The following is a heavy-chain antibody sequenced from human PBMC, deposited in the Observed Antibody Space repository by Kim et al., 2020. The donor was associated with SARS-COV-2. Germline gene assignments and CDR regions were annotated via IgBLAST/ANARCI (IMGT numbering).Heavy chain of an antibody. CDR2: FNTVNGNT. J-gene: IGHJ4*02. D-gene: IGHD2-2*01. CDR1: GYTFTSHS. V-gene: IGHV1-3*04. Sequence: ASVKVSCKASGYTFTSHSMHWVRQAPGQRLEWMGWFNTVNGNTRYSQKFQGRVAITSDTSASTAYMELSSLRSEDTAVYYCARDGPSTSGGRCYFDHWGQGSLVTVSS. CDR3: ARDGPSTSGGRCYFDH.